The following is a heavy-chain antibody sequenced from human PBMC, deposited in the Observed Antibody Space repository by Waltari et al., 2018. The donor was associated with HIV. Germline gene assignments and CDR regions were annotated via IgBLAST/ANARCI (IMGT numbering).Heavy chain of an antibody. D-gene: IGHD1-1*01. J-gene: IGHJ6*02. V-gene: IGHV1-8*01. Sequence: QVQPVQSGAEVKKPGASLKVSCKASEYTFTRFDINWVRQATGQGLEWMGWMNPKSGKRDYAQKFQGRLTLTRDTSTSTAYMELSSLKSDDTAVYYCARVGWEPLGMDIWGQGTTVTVSS. CDR2: MNPKSGKR. CDR3: ARVGWEPLGMDI. CDR1: EYTFTRFD.